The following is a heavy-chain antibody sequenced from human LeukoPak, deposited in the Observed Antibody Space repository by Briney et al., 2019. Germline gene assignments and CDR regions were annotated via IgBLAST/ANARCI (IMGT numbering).Heavy chain of an antibody. CDR2: ITYSGTTI. CDR3: ARTLAGRKGYFDY. D-gene: IGHD1-1*01. CDR1: GFIFSDYY. Sequence: PGGSLRLSCAASGFIFSDYYMTWIRQAPGKGLEWVSYITYSGTTIYSADSVKGRFTISRDNAKNSLYLQMNSLRAEDTAVYYCARTLAGRKGYFDYWGQGTLVTVSS. J-gene: IGHJ4*02. V-gene: IGHV3-11*04.